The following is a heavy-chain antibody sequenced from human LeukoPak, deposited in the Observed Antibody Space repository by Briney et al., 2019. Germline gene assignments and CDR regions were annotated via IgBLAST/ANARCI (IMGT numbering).Heavy chain of an antibody. CDR2: SSSGGASV. CDR3: AREYSGVFDY. V-gene: IGHV3-48*03. J-gene: IGHJ4*02. D-gene: IGHD5-12*01. CDR1: GFSFSSYE. Sequence: GGSLRLSCAASGFSFSSYEMNWVRQAPGKGLEWVSYSSSGGASVYYADSVKGRFTISRDNAKNSLYLQMNTLRDEDTAVYYCAREYSGVFDYWGQGTLVTVSS.